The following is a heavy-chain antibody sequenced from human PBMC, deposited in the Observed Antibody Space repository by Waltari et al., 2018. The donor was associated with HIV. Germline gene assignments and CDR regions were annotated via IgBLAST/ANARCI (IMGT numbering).Heavy chain of an antibody. CDR2: VYGDWTT. J-gene: IGHJ5*02. CDR1: GTLVSDNY. CDR3: ARGIRYYAP. Sequence: EVQLVQSGGGVVSPEESVRLSCAVSGTLVSDNYMSWIRQAPGKGLEWVVVVYGDWTTYYADSVKGRFVVSRDKAKNMFFLQMDYPRGADSATYFCARGIRYYAPWGQGVLVSVS. V-gene: IGHV3-53*02. D-gene: IGHD3-3*01.